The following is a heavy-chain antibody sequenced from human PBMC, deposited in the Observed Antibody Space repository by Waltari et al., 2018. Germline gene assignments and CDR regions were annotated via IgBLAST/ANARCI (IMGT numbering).Heavy chain of an antibody. V-gene: IGHV2-26*01. D-gene: IGHD3-16*01. CDR2: IFSNDET. J-gene: IGHJ4*02. Sequence: QVTLKESGPVLVKPTETLTLTCAVSGFPLSDPRMGGSWIRQPPGKALEWLAHIFSNDETSFSTSLQSRLTISKDTSKSQVVLTVTNMDPVDTATYFCARIVDPYETSAQIDYWGPGTLVTVSS. CDR1: GFPLSDPRMG. CDR3: ARIVDPYETSAQIDY.